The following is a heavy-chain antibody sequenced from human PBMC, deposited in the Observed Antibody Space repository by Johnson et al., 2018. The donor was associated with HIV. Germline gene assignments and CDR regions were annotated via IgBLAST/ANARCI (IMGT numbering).Heavy chain of an antibody. Sequence: VQLVESGGGLVQPGGSLRLSCAASGFTFSSYAMHWVRQAPGKGLVWVSRINSDGSSTSYADSVKGRFTISRDNSKNTLYLQMNSLRAEYTAVYYCARAGANYYYDSSGYGAFDIWGQGTMVTVSS. D-gene: IGHD3-22*01. CDR2: INSDGSST. CDR1: GFTFSSYA. CDR3: ARAGANYYYDSSGYGAFDI. V-gene: IGHV3-74*02. J-gene: IGHJ3*02.